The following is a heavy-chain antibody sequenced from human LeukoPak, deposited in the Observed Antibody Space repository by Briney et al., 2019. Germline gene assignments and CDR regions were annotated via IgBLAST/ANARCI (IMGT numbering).Heavy chain of an antibody. CDR3: ARWAYMTTVTPGHD. V-gene: IGHV1-69*13. J-gene: IGHJ3*01. Sequence: SVKVSCKASGGTFSSYAISWVRQAPGQGLEWMGGTIPIFGTANYAQKFQGRVTITADESTSTAYMELSSLRSEDTAVYYCARWAYMTTVTPGHDWGQGTMVTVSS. CDR1: GGTFSSYA. CDR2: TIPIFGTA. D-gene: IGHD4-11*01.